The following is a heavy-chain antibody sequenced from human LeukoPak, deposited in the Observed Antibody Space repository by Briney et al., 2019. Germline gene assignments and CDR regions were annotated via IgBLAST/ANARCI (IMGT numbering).Heavy chain of an antibody. CDR2: INTDGSST. D-gene: IGHD2-2*01. CDR1: GFTFSSYW. Sequence: GGSLRLSCAASGFTFSSYWMHWVRQTPGKGLVWVSRINTDGSSTSYADSVKGRFTISRDNAKSTLYLQMNSLRAEDTAVYYCASSTQISKYADYWGQGALVTVSS. J-gene: IGHJ4*02. CDR3: ASSTQISKYADY. V-gene: IGHV3-74*01.